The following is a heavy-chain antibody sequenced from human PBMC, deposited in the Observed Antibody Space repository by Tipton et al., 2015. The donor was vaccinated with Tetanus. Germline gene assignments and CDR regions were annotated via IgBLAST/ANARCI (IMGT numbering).Heavy chain of an antibody. Sequence: TLSLTCTVSGGSISSGGYYWTWIRQRPGRGLEWIGDIYSFGSTYYHSSLKGRVTISMDTSKNQFSLDLNSVTAADTAVYYCARDQARGSRGWNYFDYWGQGALVTVSS. J-gene: IGHJ4*02. V-gene: IGHV4-31*03. CDR3: ARDQARGSRGWNYFDY. CDR1: GGSISSGGYY. CDR2: IYSFGST. D-gene: IGHD1-26*01.